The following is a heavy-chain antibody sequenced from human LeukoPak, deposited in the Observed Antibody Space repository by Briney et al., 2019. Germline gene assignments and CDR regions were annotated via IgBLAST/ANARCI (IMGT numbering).Heavy chain of an antibody. Sequence: GGSLRLSCAASGFSFSNYWMNWVRQAPGKGLEWVANVKYDASEQYYVDSVKGRFTISRDNAKNSLYLQMNILRAEDTAVYYCARDSVRGRPLVAFDIWGQGTMVTVSS. CDR2: VKYDASEQ. J-gene: IGHJ3*02. CDR3: ARDSVRGRPLVAFDI. D-gene: IGHD3-10*01. V-gene: IGHV3-7*03. CDR1: GFSFSNYW.